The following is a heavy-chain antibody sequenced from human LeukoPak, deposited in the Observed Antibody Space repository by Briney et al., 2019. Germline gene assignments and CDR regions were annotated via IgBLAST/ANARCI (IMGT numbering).Heavy chain of an antibody. Sequence: ASVKVSCKASGYTFINYYIHWVRQAPGQGLEWMGTINPSGGATTFAQKFQGRVIMTRDTSTSTVYMELSSLRSEDTAMYYCAREEMYYESSGYYYGPYCDYWGQGTLVTVSS. CDR2: INPSGGAT. J-gene: IGHJ4*02. CDR1: GYTFINYY. D-gene: IGHD3-22*01. CDR3: AREEMYYESSGYYYGPYCDY. V-gene: IGHV1-46*01.